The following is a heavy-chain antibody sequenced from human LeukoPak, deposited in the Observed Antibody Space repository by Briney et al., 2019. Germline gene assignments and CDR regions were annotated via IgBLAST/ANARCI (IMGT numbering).Heavy chain of an antibody. J-gene: IGHJ4*02. CDR3: TTRPYRGWIDY. Sequence: GGSLRLSCAASGFTFSNAWMNWVRQAPGSGLEWVGRIKSKTDGGTTDYAAPVKGRFTISREDSKNTLYLQMNSLKTEDTAVYYCTTRPYRGWIDYWGQGTLVTVSS. D-gene: IGHD5-12*01. V-gene: IGHV3-15*01. CDR1: GFTFSNAW. CDR2: IKSKTDGGTT.